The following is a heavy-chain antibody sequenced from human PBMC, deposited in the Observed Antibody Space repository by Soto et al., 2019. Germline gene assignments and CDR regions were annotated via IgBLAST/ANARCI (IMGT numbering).Heavy chain of an antibody. CDR1: GVTFSSYS. Sequence: GSLRLSCAASGVTFSSYSMNWVRQAPGKGLEWVSSISSSSSYIYYADSVKGRFTISRDNAKNSLYLQMNSLRAEDTAVYYCARGGIAVAGTNYYYGMDVWGQGTTVTVSS. CDR3: ARGGIAVAGTNYYYGMDV. J-gene: IGHJ6*02. V-gene: IGHV3-21*01. D-gene: IGHD6-19*01. CDR2: ISSSSSYI.